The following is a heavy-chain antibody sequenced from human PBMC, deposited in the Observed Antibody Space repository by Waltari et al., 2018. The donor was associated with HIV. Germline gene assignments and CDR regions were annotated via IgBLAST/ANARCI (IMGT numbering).Heavy chain of an antibody. V-gene: IGHV4-59*01. CDR2: IYYSGST. Sequence: QVQLQESGPGLVKPSETLSLTCTVSGGSISSYYWSWIRQPPGKGLEWIGYIYYSGSTNYNPSLKSRVTISVDTSKNQFSLKLSSVTAADTAVYYCARARTMIELGAFDIWGQGTMVTVSS. CDR3: ARARTMIELGAFDI. D-gene: IGHD3-22*01. CDR1: GGSISSYY. J-gene: IGHJ3*02.